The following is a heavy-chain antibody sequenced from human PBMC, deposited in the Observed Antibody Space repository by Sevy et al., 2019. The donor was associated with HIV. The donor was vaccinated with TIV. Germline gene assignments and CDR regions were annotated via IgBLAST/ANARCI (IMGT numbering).Heavy chain of an antibody. CDR3: ARLSPYSGSYLSDWYFDL. CDR2: IWYDGSNK. CDR1: GFTFSSYG. J-gene: IGHJ2*01. V-gene: IGHV3-33*01. D-gene: IGHD1-26*01. Sequence: WGSLRLSCAASGFTFSSYGMHWVRQAPGKGLEWVAVIWYDGSNKYYADSVKGRFTISRDNSKNTLYLQMNSLRAEDTAVYYCARLSPYSGSYLSDWYFDLWGRGTLVTVSS.